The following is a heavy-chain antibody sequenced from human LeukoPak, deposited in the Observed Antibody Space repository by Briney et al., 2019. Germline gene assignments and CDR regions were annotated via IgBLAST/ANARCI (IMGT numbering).Heavy chain of an antibody. CDR2: ISRGGTTI. V-gene: IGHV3-11*01. Sequence: GGSLRLSCAASGFTFSDYYMSWIRQAPGKGLEWLSYISRGGTTIYYADSAKGRFTISRDNAKNSLYPQMNSLRAEDTAVYYCARDPKRGDSSFDYWGQGTLVTVSS. J-gene: IGHJ4*02. CDR1: GFTFSDYY. CDR3: ARDPKRGDSSFDY. D-gene: IGHD3-16*01.